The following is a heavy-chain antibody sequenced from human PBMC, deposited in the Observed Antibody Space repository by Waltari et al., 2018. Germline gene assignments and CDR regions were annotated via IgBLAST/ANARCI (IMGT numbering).Heavy chain of an antibody. J-gene: IGHJ3*02. D-gene: IGHD4-4*01. Sequence: QVQLQESGPGLVKPSETLSLTCTVPGGSISSYYWSWIRQPPGKGLEWIGYIYYSGSTNYNPSLKSRVTISVDTSKNQFSLKLSSVTAADTAVYYCARVSGNSEAFDIWGQGTMVTVSS. CDR3: ARVSGNSEAFDI. CDR2: IYYSGST. V-gene: IGHV4-59*01. CDR1: GGSISSYY.